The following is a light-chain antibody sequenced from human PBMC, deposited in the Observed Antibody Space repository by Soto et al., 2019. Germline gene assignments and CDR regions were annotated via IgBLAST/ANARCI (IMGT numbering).Light chain of an antibody. CDR3: QAWDSSTGV. CDR1: KLGNKY. J-gene: IGLJ1*01. CDR2: QDS. Sequence: ELTQPPSVSVSPGQTASITCSGDKLGNKYASWYQQKPGQSPVLVIYQDSKRPSGIPERFSGSNSGNTATLTISGTQAMDEADYYCQAWDSSTGVFGTGTKLTVL. V-gene: IGLV3-1*01.